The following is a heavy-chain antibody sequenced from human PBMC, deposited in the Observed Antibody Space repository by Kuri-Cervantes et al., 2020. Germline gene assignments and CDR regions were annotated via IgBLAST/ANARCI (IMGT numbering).Heavy chain of an antibody. J-gene: IGHJ4*02. CDR1: GYTFTIYG. CDR2: ISAYNGNT. D-gene: IGHD3-10*01. V-gene: IGHV1-18*01. CDR3: ARVGGRGITMVQGVSQRTYYFDY. Sequence: ASVKVSCKASGYTFTIYGISWVRQAPGQGLEWMGWISAYNGNTNYAQKLQGRVTMTTDTSTSTAYMELRSLRSDDTAVYYCARVGGRGITMVQGVSQRTYYFDYWGQGTLVTVSS.